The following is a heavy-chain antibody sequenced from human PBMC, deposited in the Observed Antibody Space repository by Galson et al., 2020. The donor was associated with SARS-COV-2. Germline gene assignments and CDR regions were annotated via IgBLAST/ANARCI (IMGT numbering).Heavy chain of an antibody. Sequence: GESLKISCAASGFTFSNYGMHWVRQAPGKGLEWVAVIWYNGNNKYYADSVKGRFTIDRDNSKKTLYLQMNSLRAEDTAVYYCARDSRTTVTTVGTFLDYYGMDVWGQGTTVTVSS. CDR3: ARDSRTTVTTVGTFLDYYGMDV. CDR1: GFTFSNYG. D-gene: IGHD4-17*01. V-gene: IGHV3-33*01. J-gene: IGHJ6*02. CDR2: IWYNGNNK.